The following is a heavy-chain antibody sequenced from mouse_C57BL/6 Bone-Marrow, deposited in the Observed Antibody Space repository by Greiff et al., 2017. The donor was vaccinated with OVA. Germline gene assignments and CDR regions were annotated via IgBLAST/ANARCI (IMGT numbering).Heavy chain of an antibody. CDR1: GYTFTSYT. V-gene: IGHV1-4*01. Sequence: VKVVESGAELARPGASVKMSCKASGYTFTSYTMHWVKQRPGQGLEWIGYINPSSGYTKYNQKFKDKATLTADKYSSTAYMQLSSLTSEDSAVYYCARRGFAYWGQGTLVTVSA. CDR3: ARRGFAY. CDR2: INPSSGYT. J-gene: IGHJ3*01.